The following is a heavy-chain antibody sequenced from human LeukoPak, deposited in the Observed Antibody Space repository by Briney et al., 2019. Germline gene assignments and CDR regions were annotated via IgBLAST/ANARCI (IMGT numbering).Heavy chain of an antibody. CDR2: ISSSGSTI. Sequence: GGSLRLSCAASGFTFSDYYMSWIRQAPGKGLEWVSYISSSGSTIYYADSVKGRFTISRDNAKNSLYLQMNSMRAEDTAVYYCASDLFRSPDDGFDYWGQGTLVTVSS. J-gene: IGHJ4*02. CDR1: GFTFSDYY. D-gene: IGHD3-10*01. CDR3: ASDLFRSPDDGFDY. V-gene: IGHV3-11*01.